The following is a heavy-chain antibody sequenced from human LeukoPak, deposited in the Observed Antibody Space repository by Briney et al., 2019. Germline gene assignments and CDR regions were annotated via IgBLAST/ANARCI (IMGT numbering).Heavy chain of an antibody. CDR1: GFTFSSYA. J-gene: IGHJ4*02. V-gene: IGHV3-23*01. CDR3: ASYDVLTGYSRHPLKR. D-gene: IGHD3-9*01. Sequence: QPGGSLRLSCAASGFTFSSYAMSWVRQAPGKGLQWVSAISGSAGSTYYADSAKGRFTISRDNSKNTLYLQMNSLRAEDTAVYYCASYDVLTGYSRHPLKRWGQGTLVTVSS. CDR2: ISGSAGST.